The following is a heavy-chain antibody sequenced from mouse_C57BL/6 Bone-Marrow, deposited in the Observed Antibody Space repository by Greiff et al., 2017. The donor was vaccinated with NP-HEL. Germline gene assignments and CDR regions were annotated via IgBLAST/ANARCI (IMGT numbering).Heavy chain of an antibody. V-gene: IGHV1-72*01. CDR1: GYTFTSYW. J-gene: IGHJ2*01. Sequence: QVQLQQSGAELVKPGASVKLSCKASGYTFTSYWMHWVKQRPGRGLEWIGRIDPNSGGTKYNEKFKSKATLTVDKPSSTAYLPLSSLPSEDSAVYYCARPYFDYWGQGTTLTVSS. CDR2: IDPNSGGT. CDR3: ARPYFDY.